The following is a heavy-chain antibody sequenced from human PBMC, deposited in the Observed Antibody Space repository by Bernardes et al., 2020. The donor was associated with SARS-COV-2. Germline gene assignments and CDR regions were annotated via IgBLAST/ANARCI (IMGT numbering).Heavy chain of an antibody. CDR2: MYYSGSI. CDR1: GGSISSYY. Sequence: ETLSLTCTVSGGSISSYYWSWIRQSPGKGLEWIGYMYYSGSINYNPSLESRVTISIDTSKNQFSLKLTSVTAADTAVYYCARDYSGLTVRGGMDVWGQGTTVTVSS. J-gene: IGHJ6*02. V-gene: IGHV4-59*01. D-gene: IGHD4-17*01. CDR3: ARDYSGLTVRGGMDV.